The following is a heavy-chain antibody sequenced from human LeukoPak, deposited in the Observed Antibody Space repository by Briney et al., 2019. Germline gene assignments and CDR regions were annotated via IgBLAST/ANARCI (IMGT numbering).Heavy chain of an antibody. J-gene: IGHJ1*01. Sequence: PSETLSLTCTVSGGSISNYYWSWIRQPPGKGLEWIGYIYYSGSTNYNPSLKSRVTISVDTSKNQFSLKLSFVTAADTAVYYCARGGLRSSWYAEYFQHWGQGTLVTVSS. CDR1: GGSISNYY. CDR3: ARGGLRSSWYAEYFQH. D-gene: IGHD6-13*01. CDR2: IYYSGST. V-gene: IGHV4-59*01.